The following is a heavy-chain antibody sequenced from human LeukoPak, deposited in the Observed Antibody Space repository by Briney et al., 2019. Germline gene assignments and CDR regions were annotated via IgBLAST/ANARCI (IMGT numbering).Heavy chain of an antibody. J-gene: IGHJ4*02. CDR2: VSGSTTYI. CDR1: GFTFSNSY. D-gene: IGHD6-19*01. CDR3: ARSIAVAGTHLYYLDY. Sequence: PGGSLRLSCAASGFTFSNSYMSWVRQAPGKGLEWVSSVSGSTTYIYYADSVKGRFTISRDNAKNSLRLQMNILRAEDTGVYYCARSIAVAGTHLYYLDYWGQGTLVTVSS. V-gene: IGHV3-21*01.